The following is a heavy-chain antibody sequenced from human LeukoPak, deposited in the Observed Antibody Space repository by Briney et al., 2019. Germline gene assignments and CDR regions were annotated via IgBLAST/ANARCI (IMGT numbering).Heavy chain of an antibody. J-gene: IGHJ4*02. CDR1: GFTFSSYG. CDR3: AKVDHPETVVINPSFDY. V-gene: IGHV3-30*18. CDR2: ISYDGSNK. D-gene: IGHD3-22*01. Sequence: PGGSLRLSCAASGFTFSSYGMHWVRQAPGKGLEWVAVISYDGSNKYYADSVKGRFTISRDNSKNTLYLQMNSLRAEDTAVYYCAKVDHPETVVINPSFDYWGQGSLVTVSS.